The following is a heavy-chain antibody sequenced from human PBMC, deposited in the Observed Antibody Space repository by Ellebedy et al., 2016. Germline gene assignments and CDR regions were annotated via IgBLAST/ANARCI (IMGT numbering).Heavy chain of an antibody. CDR2: THLSGGT. CDR3: ARDINGDSAFDY. J-gene: IGHJ4*02. V-gene: IGHV4-31*03. CDR1: GGSISSGAYY. Sequence: SETLSLXCTFSGGSISSGAYYWSWVRQHPGKGVEWIGYTHLSGGTYYNPSLKSRLAIPVDTSKYQLSLKLSSVTAADTAVYYCARDINGDSAFDYWGQGTLVTVSS. D-gene: IGHD4-17*01.